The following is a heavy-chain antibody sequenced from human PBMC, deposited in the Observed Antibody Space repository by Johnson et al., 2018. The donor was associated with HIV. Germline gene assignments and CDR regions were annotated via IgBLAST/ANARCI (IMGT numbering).Heavy chain of an antibody. CDR2: ITWHGGSV. J-gene: IGHJ3*02. Sequence: VQLVESGGGLVQPGGSLRLSCAASGFTFDAYTMHWVRQVPGKGLEWVSLITWHGGSVYYAETVKGRFTISRDSSKNTLYLQMNSLIAEDTAVYYCAKSIAAAGTNAFDIWGQGTMVTVSS. CDR3: AKSIAAAGTNAFDI. D-gene: IGHD6-13*01. V-gene: IGHV3-43*01. CDR1: GFTFDAYT.